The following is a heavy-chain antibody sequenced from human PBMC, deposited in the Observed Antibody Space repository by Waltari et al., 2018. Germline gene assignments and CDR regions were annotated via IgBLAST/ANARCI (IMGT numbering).Heavy chain of an antibody. CDR3: ARGRNQDIVVVPAARGWFDP. J-gene: IGHJ5*02. V-gene: IGHV1-69*01. CDR1: GGTFSSYA. D-gene: IGHD2-2*01. CDR2: IIPIFGTA. Sequence: QVQLVQSGAEVKKPGSSVKVSCKASGGTFSSYAISWVRQAPGPGLEWMGGIIPIFGTANYAQKFQGRVTITADESTSIAYMELSSLRSEDTAVYYCARGRNQDIVVVPAARGWFDPWGQGTLVTVSS.